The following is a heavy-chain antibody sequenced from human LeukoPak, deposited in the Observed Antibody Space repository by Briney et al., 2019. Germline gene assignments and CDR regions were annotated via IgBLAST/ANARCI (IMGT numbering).Heavy chain of an antibody. Sequence: SETLSLTCTVSGGSISSYYWSWIRQPPGKGLEWIGYIYYSGSTNYNPSLKSRVTISVDTSKNQFSLKLSSVTAADTAVYYWARSRGGAVAGTGGFYFDYWGQGTLVTVSS. J-gene: IGHJ4*02. V-gene: IGHV4-59*08. CDR3: ARSRGGAVAGTGGFYFDY. CDR1: GGSISSYY. D-gene: IGHD6-19*01. CDR2: IYYSGST.